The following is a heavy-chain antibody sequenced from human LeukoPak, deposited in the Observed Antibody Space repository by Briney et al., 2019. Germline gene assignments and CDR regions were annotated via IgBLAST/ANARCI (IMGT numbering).Heavy chain of an antibody. Sequence: GGSLRLSCAASGFTFSDYYMSWIRQAPGKGLEWVSYISFSGSPTQYADSVRGRFTISRDNAKNSLYLQMNSLRDEDTAVYYCARDRAYYYDSSGYYYFDHWGQGTLVTVSS. CDR2: ISFSGSPT. CDR1: GFTFSDYY. J-gene: IGHJ4*02. CDR3: ARDRAYYYDSSGYYYFDH. D-gene: IGHD3-22*01. V-gene: IGHV3-11*01.